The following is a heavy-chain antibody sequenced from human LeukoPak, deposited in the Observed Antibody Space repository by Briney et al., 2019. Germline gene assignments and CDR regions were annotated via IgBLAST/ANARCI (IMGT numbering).Heavy chain of an antibody. CDR3: ARDSRVGYSGYDRKYYFDY. CDR1: GYTFTSYG. Sequence: ASVKVSCKASGYTFTSYGTSWVRQAPGQGLEWMGWISAYNGNTNYAQKLQGRVTMTTDTSTSTAYMELRSLRSDDTAVYYCARDSRVGYSGYDRKYYFDYWGQGTLVTVSS. J-gene: IGHJ4*02. V-gene: IGHV1-18*01. CDR2: ISAYNGNT. D-gene: IGHD5-12*01.